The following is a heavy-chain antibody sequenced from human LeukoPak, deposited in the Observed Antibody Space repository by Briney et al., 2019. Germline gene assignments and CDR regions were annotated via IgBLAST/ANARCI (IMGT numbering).Heavy chain of an antibody. CDR3: ARSGQMVRGVIIKSMGY. V-gene: IGHV4-4*07. CDR1: GGSISSYY. D-gene: IGHD3-10*01. CDR2: IYTSGST. J-gene: IGHJ4*02. Sequence: PSETLSLTCTVSGGSISSYYWSWIRQPAGKGLEWIGRIYTSGSTNYNPSLKSRVTISVDTSKNQFSLKLSSVTAADTAVYYCARSGQMVRGVIIKSMGYWGQGTLVTVSS.